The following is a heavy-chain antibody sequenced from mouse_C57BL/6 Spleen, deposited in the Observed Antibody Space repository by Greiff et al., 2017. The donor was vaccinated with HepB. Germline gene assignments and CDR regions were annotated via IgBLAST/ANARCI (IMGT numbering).Heavy chain of an antibody. CDR2: ISGGGGNT. CDR3: ARQTSYGPFAY. D-gene: IGHD2-10*01. CDR1: GFTFSSYT. Sequence: EVQGVESGGGLVKPGGSLKLSCAASGFTFSSYTMSWVRQTPEKRLEWVATISGGGGNTYYPDSVKGRFTISRDNAKNTLYLQMSSLRSEDTALLYCARQTSYGPFAYWGQGTLVTVSA. V-gene: IGHV5-9*01. J-gene: IGHJ3*01.